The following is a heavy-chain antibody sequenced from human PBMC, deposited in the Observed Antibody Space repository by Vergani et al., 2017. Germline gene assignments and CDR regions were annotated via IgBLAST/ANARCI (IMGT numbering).Heavy chain of an antibody. J-gene: IGHJ4*02. D-gene: IGHD6-19*01. CDR2: IFPGDSDT. CDR1: GYSFTSYW. Sequence: EVHLVQSGAEVKKPGESLKISCKGSGYSFTSYWIGWVRQKPGKGLEWMGIIFPGDSDTKYSSSFQGQVTISADKSINTAVLQWSSLSASDTAMYYCGRQIAVAHIDYWGQGTLVTVSS. CDR3: GRQIAVAHIDY. V-gene: IGHV5-51*01.